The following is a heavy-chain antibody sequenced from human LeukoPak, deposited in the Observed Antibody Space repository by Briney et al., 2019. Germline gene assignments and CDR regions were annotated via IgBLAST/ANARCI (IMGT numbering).Heavy chain of an antibody. V-gene: IGHV3-15*01. CDR2: IKSKTDGGTT. J-gene: IGHJ6*03. Sequence: GGSLRLACAAAGFTFSRYEINWVRQAPGKGLEWVGRIKSKTDGGTTDYAAHVKGRFTISRDHSHNTLYLQMNSLKTEDTAVYYCTTVTRTWILYYYYYYMDVWGKGTTVTVSS. CDR1: GFTFSRYE. D-gene: IGHD5-18*01. CDR3: TTVTRTWILYYYYYYMDV.